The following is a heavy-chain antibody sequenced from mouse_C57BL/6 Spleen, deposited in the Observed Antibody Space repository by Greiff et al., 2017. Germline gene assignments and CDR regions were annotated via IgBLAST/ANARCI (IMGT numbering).Heavy chain of an antibody. CDR1: GFTFSSYG. J-gene: IGHJ4*01. Sequence: EVQRVESGGDLVKPGGSLKLSCAASGFTFSSYGMSWVHQTPDKRLEWVATISSGGSYTYYPDSVKGRFTISRDNAKNTLYLQMSSLKSEDTAMYYCARGYYYGSSPYAMDYWGQGTSVTVSS. CDR3: ARGYYYGSSPYAMDY. V-gene: IGHV5-6*01. D-gene: IGHD1-1*01. CDR2: ISSGGSYT.